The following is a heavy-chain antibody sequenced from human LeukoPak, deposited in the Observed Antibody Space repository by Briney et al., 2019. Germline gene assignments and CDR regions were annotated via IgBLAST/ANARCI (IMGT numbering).Heavy chain of an antibody. Sequence: GASVKVSCKASGYTFTSYGISWVRQAPGQGLVWMGTINPSGGSPRYAQKFQGRLTMTRDTSTSTVYMELSRLRSEDTAVYYCARDRISYCGGDCYDLAYWGHGTLVTVSS. CDR1: GYTFTSYG. CDR2: INPSGGSP. D-gene: IGHD2-21*01. J-gene: IGHJ4*01. CDR3: ARDRISYCGGDCYDLAY. V-gene: IGHV1-46*01.